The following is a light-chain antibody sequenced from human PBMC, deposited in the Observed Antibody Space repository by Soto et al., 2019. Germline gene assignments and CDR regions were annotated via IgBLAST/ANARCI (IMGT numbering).Light chain of an antibody. CDR1: QSVSSN. Sequence: EIVMTQSPATLSVSPGDRATLSCRASQSVSSNLAWYQQQPGQAPRLLIYGASTRATGIPARFSGSGSGTEFTLTISSLQSEDFSVYYCQQYNNWPPGAFGGGTTVEIK. CDR2: GAS. J-gene: IGKJ4*01. CDR3: QQYNNWPPGA. V-gene: IGKV3D-15*01.